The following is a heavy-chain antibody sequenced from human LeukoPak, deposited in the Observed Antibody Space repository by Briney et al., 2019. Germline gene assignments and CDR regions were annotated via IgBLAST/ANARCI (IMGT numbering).Heavy chain of an antibody. J-gene: IGHJ4*02. D-gene: IGHD6-13*01. Sequence: ASVRVSCKASGYTFTGYYIHWVRQAPGQGLEWMGWINPNSGGTNYAQKFQGRVTMTRDTSISTAYMELSRLRSDDTAVYYCARAWAAAGPFDYWGRGTLDTVSS. CDR1: GYTFTGYY. V-gene: IGHV1-2*02. CDR3: ARAWAAAGPFDY. CDR2: INPNSGGT.